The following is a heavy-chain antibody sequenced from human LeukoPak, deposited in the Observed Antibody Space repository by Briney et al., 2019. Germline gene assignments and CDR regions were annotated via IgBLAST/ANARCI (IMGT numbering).Heavy chain of an antibody. CDR3: ARGPGPRSYYDFWSGYQAYFDY. CDR1: GGSISSSSYY. V-gene: IGHV4-39*07. J-gene: IGHJ4*02. CDR2: IYYSGST. Sequence: SETLSLTCTVSGGSISSSSYYWGWIRQPPGKGLEWIGSIYYSGSTYYNPSLKSRVTISVDTSKNQFSLKLSSVTAADTAVYYCARGPGPRSYYDFWSGYQAYFDYWGQGTLVTVSS. D-gene: IGHD3-3*01.